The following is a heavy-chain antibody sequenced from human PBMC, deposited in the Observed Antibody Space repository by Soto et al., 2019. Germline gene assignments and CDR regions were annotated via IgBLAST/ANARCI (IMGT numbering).Heavy chain of an antibody. V-gene: IGHV5-51*01. D-gene: IGHD6-25*01. CDR3: ARVLGSSGYVGIGYFDY. J-gene: IGHJ4*02. CDR2: IYPGDSDT. Sequence: GESLKISCKGSGYSFTNYWIGWVRQMAVKGLEGMGIIYPGDSDTRYSPSFQGQVTISADKSISTAYLQWSSLKASDTAMYYCARVLGSSGYVGIGYFDYWGQGTLVTVSS. CDR1: GYSFTNYW.